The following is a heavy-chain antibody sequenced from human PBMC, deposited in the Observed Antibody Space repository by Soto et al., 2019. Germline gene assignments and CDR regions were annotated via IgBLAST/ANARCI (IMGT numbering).Heavy chain of an antibody. Sequence: QVELVESGGGVVQPGRSLRLSCAASGFTLRNYAMYWVRQAPGKGLEWVAVISYDGSNKYYADSVKGRFTISRDNSKNTLYLQMNSLRAEDTGVYYGAKDLCSSSSCYYNYGMDVWGQGTTVTVSS. V-gene: IGHV3-30*18. J-gene: IGHJ6*02. CDR3: AKDLCSSSSCYYNYGMDV. CDR1: GFTLRNYA. D-gene: IGHD2-2*01. CDR2: ISYDGSNK.